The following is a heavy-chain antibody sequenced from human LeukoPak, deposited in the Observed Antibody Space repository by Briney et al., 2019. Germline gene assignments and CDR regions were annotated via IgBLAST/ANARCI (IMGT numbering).Heavy chain of an antibody. CDR1: GFTFNSYS. CDR3: AKDQDLNYYDSSAYQTDAFDI. CDR2: INAGNSHI. Sequence: PGGSLRLSCAASGFTFNSYSMNWVRQAPGKGLEWVSSINAGNSHIYYADSVKGRFTISRDNAKNTLYLQINSLRAEDTAVYYCAKDQDLNYYDSSAYQTDAFDIWGQGTMVTVSS. V-gene: IGHV3-21*04. D-gene: IGHD3-22*01. J-gene: IGHJ3*02.